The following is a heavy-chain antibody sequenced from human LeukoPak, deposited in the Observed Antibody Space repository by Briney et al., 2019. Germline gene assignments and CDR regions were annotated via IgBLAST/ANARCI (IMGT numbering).Heavy chain of an antibody. CDR3: ARLPYGSGSYPGYFDL. Sequence: SETLSLTCTVSGGSISSYYWSWIRQPAGKGLEWIGRIYTSGGTNYNPSLKSRVTMSVDTSKNQFSLKLSSVTAADTAVYYCARLPYGSGSYPGYFDLWGRGTLVTVSS. CDR2: IYTSGGT. CDR1: GGSISSYY. J-gene: IGHJ2*01. V-gene: IGHV4-4*07. D-gene: IGHD3-10*01.